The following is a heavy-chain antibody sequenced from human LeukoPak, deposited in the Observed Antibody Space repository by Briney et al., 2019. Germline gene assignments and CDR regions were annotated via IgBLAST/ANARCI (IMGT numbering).Heavy chain of an antibody. CDR1: GGSINSYY. Sequence: SGTLSLTCTVSGGSINSYYWSRIRQPAGKGLEWIGRIYTNGDTNKNPSLRSRVTMSVDTSKNQFSLMLSSVTAADTAVYYCARDRGAAANYYYYYGMDVWGQGTTVTVSS. CDR2: IYTNGDT. J-gene: IGHJ6*02. CDR3: ARDRGAAANYYYYYGMDV. V-gene: IGHV4-4*07. D-gene: IGHD6-13*01.